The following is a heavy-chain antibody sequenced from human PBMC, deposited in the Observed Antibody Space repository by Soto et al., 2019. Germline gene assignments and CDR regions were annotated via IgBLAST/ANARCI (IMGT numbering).Heavy chain of an antibody. CDR3: AREGDGYNLGPSVDFDY. CDR2: INPSGGST. V-gene: IGHV1-46*01. J-gene: IGHJ4*02. D-gene: IGHD5-12*01. CDR1: GYTFTTYY. Sequence: QVQLVQSGAEVKKPGASVKVSCKASGYTFTTYYMHWVRQAPGQGLEWMGVINPSGGSTSYAQKCQGRVTVTRDTSTSTLYMELSSLRSEDTPVYYCAREGDGYNLGPSVDFDYWGQGTLVTVSS.